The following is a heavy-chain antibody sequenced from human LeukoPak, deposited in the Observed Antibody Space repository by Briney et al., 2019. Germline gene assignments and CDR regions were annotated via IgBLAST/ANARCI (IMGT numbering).Heavy chain of an antibody. CDR3: ARGYCSSTSCYKYYMDV. CDR2: IHYSGST. Sequence: SETLSLTCTVSGGSISSNTYYWGWIRRPPGKGLEWIGNIHYSGSTYYNPSLKSRVTISVDTSKNQFSLKLSSVTAADTAVYYCARGYCSSTSCYKYYMDVWGKGTTVTVSS. V-gene: IGHV4-39*07. D-gene: IGHD2-2*02. J-gene: IGHJ6*03. CDR1: GGSISSNTYY.